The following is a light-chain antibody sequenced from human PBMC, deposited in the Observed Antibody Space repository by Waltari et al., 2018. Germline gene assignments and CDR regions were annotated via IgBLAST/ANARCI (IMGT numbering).Light chain of an antibody. V-gene: IGKV3-11*01. CDR1: PSVSNY. J-gene: IGKJ1*01. Sequence: EIVLTQSPATLSLSPGERATLSCRASPSVSNYLPWYQPKPGQAPRLLIYDASNRATGIPARFSGSGSGTDFTLTISSLEPEDFAVYYCQQRSNWPPTFGQGTKVEIK. CDR2: DAS. CDR3: QQRSNWPPT.